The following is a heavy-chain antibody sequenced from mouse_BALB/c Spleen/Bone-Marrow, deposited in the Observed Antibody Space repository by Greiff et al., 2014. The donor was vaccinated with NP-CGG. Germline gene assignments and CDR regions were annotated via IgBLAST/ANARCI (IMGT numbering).Heavy chain of an antibody. CDR1: GYTFTSYT. D-gene: IGHD1-1*01. CDR3: AREDIITAYFDY. J-gene: IGHJ2*01. V-gene: IGHV1-4*02. CDR2: IDPSNTYT. Sequence: VQLQQSAAELARPGASVKMSCKASGYTFTSYTMQWVKQRPGQGLEWIGYIDPSNTYTDYNQKFRDKTTLTADKSSSTAYMQLTSLTSEDSAVYYCAREDIITAYFDYWGQGTTLTVS.